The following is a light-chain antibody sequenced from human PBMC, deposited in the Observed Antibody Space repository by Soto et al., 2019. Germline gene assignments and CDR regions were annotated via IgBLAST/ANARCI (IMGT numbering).Light chain of an antibody. CDR2: WAS. V-gene: IGKV4-1*01. J-gene: IGKJ2*01. CDR3: HQFYTTPYT. CDR1: QSVLYSSNSKNY. Sequence: DIVMTQSPDSLAVSLGERATINCKSSQSVLYSSNSKNYLAWYQQKPGQPPKLLIYWASTRESGVPDRFSGSGSGTDFTLTISSLQAEDVAVYYCHQFYTTPYTFGQGTKLEIK.